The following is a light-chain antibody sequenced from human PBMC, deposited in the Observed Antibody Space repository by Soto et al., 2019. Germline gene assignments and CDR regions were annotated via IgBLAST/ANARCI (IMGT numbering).Light chain of an antibody. V-gene: IGKV1-5*03. J-gene: IGKJ1*01. CDR1: QSISSW. CDR2: KAS. Sequence: DIQMTQSPSTLSASVGDRVTTTCRASQSISSWLAWYQQKPGKAPKLLIYKASSLESGVPSRFSGSGSGTEFTLTISSLQPDDFATYYYQQYNSSPWTFGQGTKVEIK. CDR3: QQYNSSPWT.